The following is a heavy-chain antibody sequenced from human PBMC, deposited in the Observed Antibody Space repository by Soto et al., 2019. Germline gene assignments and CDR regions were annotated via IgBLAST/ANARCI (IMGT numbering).Heavy chain of an antibody. D-gene: IGHD2-8*01. J-gene: IGHJ4*02. CDR1: GFTFSSNG. Sequence: EVQVLESGGGLAQPGGSLRLSCATSGFTFSSNGMSWVRQAPGKGLDWVSGISGSGRKTYYADSVKGRFTISSDNSKDTLFLQMTSLRVEDTAVYYCAKNGLSDSPSAIDSWGQGTLVTVSS. CDR3: AKNGLSDSPSAIDS. V-gene: IGHV3-23*01. CDR2: ISGSGRKT.